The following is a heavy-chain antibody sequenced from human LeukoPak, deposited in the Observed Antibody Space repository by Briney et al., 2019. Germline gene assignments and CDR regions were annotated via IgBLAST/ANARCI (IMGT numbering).Heavy chain of an antibody. D-gene: IGHD2-15*01. CDR1: GFTFSSYW. CDR3: ARDLGYDAFDI. CDR2: IKQDGSEK. V-gene: IGHV3-7*03. J-gene: IGHJ3*02. Sequence: PGGSLRHSCAASGFTFSSYWMSWVRQAPGKGLEWVANIKQDGSEKYYADSVKGRFTISRDNAKNSLYLQMNSLRAEDTAVYYCARDLGYDAFDIWGQGTMVTVSS.